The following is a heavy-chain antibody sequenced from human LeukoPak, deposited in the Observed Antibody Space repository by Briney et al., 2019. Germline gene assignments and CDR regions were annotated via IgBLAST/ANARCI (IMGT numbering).Heavy chain of an antibody. V-gene: IGHV1-18*04. Sequence: VASVKVSCKASGYTFTGYYMHWVRQAPGQGLEWMGWISAYNGNTNYAQKLQGRVTMTTDTSTSTAYMELRSLRSDDTAVYYCARDGAPTRYCSSTSCYTVYFQHWGQGTLVTVSS. J-gene: IGHJ1*01. CDR3: ARDGAPTRYCSSTSCYTVYFQH. CDR1: GYTFTGYY. CDR2: ISAYNGNT. D-gene: IGHD2-2*02.